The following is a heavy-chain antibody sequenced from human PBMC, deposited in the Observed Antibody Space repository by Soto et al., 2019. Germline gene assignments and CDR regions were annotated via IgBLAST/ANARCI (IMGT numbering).Heavy chain of an antibody. CDR1: GFPFSRDA. Sequence: GGSLRLSCAASGFPFSRDAMSWVRQAPGKVLKCVSTISGSGDNTYYADSVKGRFTISRDNSKNTLYLQMSSLRAEDTAIYYCAKMYYYGSGRGFDYWGQGTLVTVSS. CDR2: ISGSGDNT. J-gene: IGHJ4*02. D-gene: IGHD3-10*01. V-gene: IGHV3-23*01. CDR3: AKMYYYGSGRGFDY.